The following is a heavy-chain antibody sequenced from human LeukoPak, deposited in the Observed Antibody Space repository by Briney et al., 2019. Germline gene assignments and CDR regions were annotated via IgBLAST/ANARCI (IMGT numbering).Heavy chain of an antibody. CDR2: VHLSGRT. Sequence: SQTLSLTCGVSGGSISSTNWWTWVRQPPAEGLERIGEVHLSGRTNYDPSLESRVTMSVDMSENHISLKLTSVTAADTAVYYCAREGGPYRPLDYSGQGTLVTVSS. CDR3: AREGGPYRPLDY. CDR1: GGSISSTNW. J-gene: IGHJ4*02. V-gene: IGHV4-4*02.